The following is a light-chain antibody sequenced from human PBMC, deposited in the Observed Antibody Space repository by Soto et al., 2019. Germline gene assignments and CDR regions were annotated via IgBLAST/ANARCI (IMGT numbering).Light chain of an antibody. Sequence: EIVLTQSPATLSLSPGERATLSCRASQSISIYLAWYQQKPGQAPRLLIYDASNRATGIPARFSGSGSGTDFTLTISSLEPEDCAVYYCQQRPNWPITFGQGTRLDIK. J-gene: IGKJ5*01. CDR3: QQRPNWPIT. CDR2: DAS. V-gene: IGKV3-11*01. CDR1: QSISIY.